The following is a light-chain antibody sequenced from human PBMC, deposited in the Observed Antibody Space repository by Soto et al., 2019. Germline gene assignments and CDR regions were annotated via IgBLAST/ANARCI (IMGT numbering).Light chain of an antibody. CDR2: GAS. Sequence: EIVLTQSPGTMSLSPGERATLSCRASQSVSSSYLAWYQQKPGKASRILIYGASSRATCIPDRFSGSGSRTDFTHTISRMEPDDCAVYYCQQYGSSTLTFRGGTKVAIK. CDR3: QQYGSSTLT. V-gene: IGKV3-20*01. J-gene: IGKJ4*01. CDR1: QSVSSSY.